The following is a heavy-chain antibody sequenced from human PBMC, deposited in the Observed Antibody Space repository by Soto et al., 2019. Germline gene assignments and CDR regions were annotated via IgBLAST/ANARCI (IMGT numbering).Heavy chain of an antibody. CDR3: ARGASYYYDKHGDYRNWYFDL. CDR1: GYTFTNYD. D-gene: IGHD3-22*01. CDR2: MNPYSNNA. V-gene: IGHV1-8*01. Sequence: QAQLVQSGTEVKKPGASVKVSCQASGYTFTNYDIFWMRQATGEGLEWMGWMNPYSNNAGYAEKFQGRVTMTRDTSTSTAYMELSGLTSEDTAVYYCARGASYYYDKHGDYRNWYFDLWGRGTLRRVSS. J-gene: IGHJ2*01.